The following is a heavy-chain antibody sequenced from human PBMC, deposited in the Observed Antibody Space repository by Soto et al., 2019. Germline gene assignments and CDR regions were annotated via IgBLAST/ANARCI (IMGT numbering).Heavy chain of an antibody. CDR2: IIPIFGTA. CDR1: GGTFSSYA. D-gene: IGHD1-7*01. Sequence: SVKVSCKASGGTFSSYAISWVRQAHGQGLEWMGGIIPIFGTANYAQKFQGRVTITADESTSTAYMELSSLRSEDTAVYYCARVAHWNYQRAYNWFDPWGQGTLVTVSS. CDR3: ARVAHWNYQRAYNWFDP. J-gene: IGHJ5*02. V-gene: IGHV1-69*13.